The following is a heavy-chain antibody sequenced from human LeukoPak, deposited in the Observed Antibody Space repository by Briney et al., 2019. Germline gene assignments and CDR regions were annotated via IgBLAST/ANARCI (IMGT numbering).Heavy chain of an antibody. Sequence: TGGSLRLSCIASGFTFRISGMNLVRQAPGKGLEWVASIQYDGNNKKYADSLKDRFTISRDNSKNALYLQINSLRPDDTAFYYCAKSQPSGWYDFDYWGQGTLVTVSS. D-gene: IGHD6-19*01. CDR2: IQYDGNNK. J-gene: IGHJ4*02. V-gene: IGHV3-30*02. CDR3: AKSQPSGWYDFDY. CDR1: GFTFRISG.